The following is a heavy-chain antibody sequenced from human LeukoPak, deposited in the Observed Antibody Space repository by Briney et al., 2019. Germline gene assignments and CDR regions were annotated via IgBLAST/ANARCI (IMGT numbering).Heavy chain of an antibody. CDR3: AKDRSGAPLPVLLRD. CDR1: GFTFSSYG. CDR2: ISYDGSNK. D-gene: IGHD2/OR15-2a*01. V-gene: IGHV3-30*18. J-gene: IGHJ4*02. Sequence: PGGSLRLSCAASGFTFSSYGMHWVRQAPGKGLEWVAVISYDGSNKYYADSVKGRFTISRDNSKNTLYLQMNSLRAEDTAVYYCAKDRSGAPLPVLLRDWGQGTLVTVSS.